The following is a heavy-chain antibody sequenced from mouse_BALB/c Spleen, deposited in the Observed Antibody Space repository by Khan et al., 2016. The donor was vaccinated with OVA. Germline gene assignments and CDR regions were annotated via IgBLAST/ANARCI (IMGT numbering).Heavy chain of an antibody. J-gene: IGHJ2*01. Sequence: VELVQSGPGLVAPSQTLSITCTVSGFSLTSYGVHWVSQPPGKGLEWMGVIWAGGSTNSNSALMYRLCISNDNSKSQIFIKMDSQQTEDTAMYYCARLEDIWGQGTTLTVSS. CDR3: ARLEDI. CDR2: IWAGGST. V-gene: IGHV2-9*02. D-gene: IGHD1-3*01. CDR1: GFSLTSYG.